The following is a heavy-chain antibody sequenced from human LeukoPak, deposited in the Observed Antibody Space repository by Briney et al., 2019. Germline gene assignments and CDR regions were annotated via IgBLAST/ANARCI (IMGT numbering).Heavy chain of an antibody. Sequence: SETLSLTCTVSGGSISSSKYYWGWIRQPPGKGLEWIGTIFSSGSTHYNPSLKSRVTISVDTSKNQFSLNLSSVTAADTALYYCARRGSWIQLWPSGNWFDPWGQGTLVTVSS. J-gene: IGHJ5*02. CDR1: GGSISSSKYY. CDR3: ARRGSWIQLWPSGNWFDP. CDR2: IFSSGST. D-gene: IGHD5-18*01. V-gene: IGHV4-39*01.